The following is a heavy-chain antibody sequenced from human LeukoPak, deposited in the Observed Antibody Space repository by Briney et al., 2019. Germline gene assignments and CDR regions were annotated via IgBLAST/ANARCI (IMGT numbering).Heavy chain of an antibody. CDR3: ARVSDIPYRLYGMDV. CDR2: ISSSSSYI. CDR1: GFTFSSYS. J-gene: IGHJ6*02. Sequence: GGSLRLSCAASGFTFSSYSMNWVRQAPGKGLEWVSSISSSSSYIYYADSVKGRFTISRDNAKNSLYLQMNSLRAEDTAVYYCARVSDIPYRLYGMDVWGQGTTVTVSS. D-gene: IGHD2-15*01. V-gene: IGHV3-21*01.